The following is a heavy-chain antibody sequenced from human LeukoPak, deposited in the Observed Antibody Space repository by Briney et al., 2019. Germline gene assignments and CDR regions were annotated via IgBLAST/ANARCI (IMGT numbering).Heavy chain of an antibody. V-gene: IGHV5-51*01. Sequence: GESLKISCKGSGYSFTSYWIGWVRQMPGKGLEWMGIIYPGDSDTRYSPSFQGQVTISADKSISTAYLQWSSLTASDTAMYYCATCLRGANAAFDIWGQGTMVTVSS. CDR1: GYSFTSYW. CDR3: ATCLRGANAAFDI. J-gene: IGHJ3*02. D-gene: IGHD3-10*01. CDR2: IYPGDSDT.